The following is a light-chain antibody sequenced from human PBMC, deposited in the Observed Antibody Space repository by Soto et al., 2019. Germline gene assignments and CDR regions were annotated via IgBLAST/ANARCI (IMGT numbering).Light chain of an antibody. J-gene: IGKJ2*01. CDR3: QHYGSSLYT. Sequence: EIVLTQSPGTLSLSPGERATLSCRASQSVNSIYLTWYQQKPGQAPRLLIYGASSRATDIPDRFSGSGSGADFTLTITRLEPEDSAVYYCQHYGSSLYTFGQGTKVEI. V-gene: IGKV3-20*01. CDR1: QSVNSIY. CDR2: GAS.